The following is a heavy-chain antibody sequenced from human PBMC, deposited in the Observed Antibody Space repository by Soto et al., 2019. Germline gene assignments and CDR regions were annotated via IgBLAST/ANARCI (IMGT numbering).Heavy chain of an antibody. V-gene: IGHV1-46*01. Sequence: ASVKVSCKASGYTFTSYYMHWVRQAPGQGLEWMGIINPSGGSTSYAQKFQGRATMTRDTSTSTVYMELSSLRSEDTAVYYCARDREGGLSTYYFDYWGQGTLVTAPQ. D-gene: IGHD1-26*01. CDR1: GYTFTSYY. CDR2: INPSGGST. CDR3: ARDREGGLSTYYFDY. J-gene: IGHJ4*02.